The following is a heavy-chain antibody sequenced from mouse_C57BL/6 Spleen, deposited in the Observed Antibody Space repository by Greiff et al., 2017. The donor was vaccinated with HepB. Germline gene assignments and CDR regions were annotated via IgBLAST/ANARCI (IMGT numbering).Heavy chain of an antibody. D-gene: IGHD1-3*01. CDR1: GYTFTSYW. CDR2: IDPSDSYT. J-gene: IGHJ3*01. V-gene: IGHV1-50*01. CDR3: ARRNNEAY. Sequence: VQLQQPGAELVKPGASVKLSCKASGYTFTSYWMQWVKQRPGQGLEWIGEIDPSDSYTNYNQKFKGKATLTVDTSSSTAYMQLISLTSEDSAVYYCARRNNEAYWGQGTLVTVSA.